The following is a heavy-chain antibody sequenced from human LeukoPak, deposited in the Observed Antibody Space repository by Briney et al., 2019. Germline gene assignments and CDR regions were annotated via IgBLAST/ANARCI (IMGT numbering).Heavy chain of an antibody. D-gene: IGHD3-3*01. V-gene: IGHV4-39*01. CDR2: IYYSGST. J-gene: IGHJ4*02. Sequence: SETLSLTCTVSGGXISSSSYYWGWIRQPPGRGLEWFGSIYYSGSTYYNPSLKSRVTISVDTSKNQFPLKLSSVTAADTAVYYCARHTIFGVVDIDYWGQGTLVTVSS. CDR3: ARHTIFGVVDIDY. CDR1: GGXISSSSYY.